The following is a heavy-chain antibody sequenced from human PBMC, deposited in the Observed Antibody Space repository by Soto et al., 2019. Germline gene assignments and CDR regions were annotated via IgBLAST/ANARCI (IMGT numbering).Heavy chain of an antibody. CDR1: GFTFSSYG. V-gene: IGHV3-30*18. J-gene: IGHJ6*02. D-gene: IGHD3-9*01. Sequence: GGSLRLSCAASGFTFSSYGMHWVRQAPGKGLEWVAVISYDGSNKYYADSVKGRFTISRDNSKNTLYLQMNSLRAEDTAVYYCAKAAYYDTRRYYSYGMDVRGQGTKVTVSS. CDR3: AKAAYYDTRRYYSYGMDV. CDR2: ISYDGSNK.